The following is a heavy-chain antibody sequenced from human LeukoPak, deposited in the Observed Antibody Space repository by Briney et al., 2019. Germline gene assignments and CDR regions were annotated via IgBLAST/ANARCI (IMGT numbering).Heavy chain of an antibody. CDR3: ASTQLDSSGALGGYFQH. D-gene: IGHD3-22*01. CDR2: IYYSGST. J-gene: IGHJ1*01. Sequence: NPSETLSLTCTVSGGSISSSSYYWGWIRQPPGKGLEWIGYIYYSGSTNYNPSLKSRVTISVDTSKNQFSLKLSSVTAADTAVYYCASTQLDSSGALGGYFQHWGQGTLVTVSS. V-gene: IGHV4-61*05. CDR1: GGSISSSSYY.